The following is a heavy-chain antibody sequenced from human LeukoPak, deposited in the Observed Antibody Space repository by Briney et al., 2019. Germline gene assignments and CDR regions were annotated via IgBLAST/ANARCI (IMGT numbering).Heavy chain of an antibody. Sequence: PGRSLRLSCAASGFTFGSYGMHWVRQAPGKGLEWVAVISYDGSNKYYADPVKGRFTISRDNSKNTLYLQMNSLRAEDTAVYYCAKDSAVGFGELLFYFDYWGQGTLVTVSS. D-gene: IGHD3-10*01. CDR3: AKDSAVGFGELLFYFDY. CDR1: GFTFGSYG. V-gene: IGHV3-30*18. J-gene: IGHJ4*02. CDR2: ISYDGSNK.